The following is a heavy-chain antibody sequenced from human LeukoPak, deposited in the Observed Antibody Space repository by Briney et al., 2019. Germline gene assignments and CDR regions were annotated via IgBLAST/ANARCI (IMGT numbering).Heavy chain of an antibody. D-gene: IGHD3-9*01. CDR1: GFTFSSYG. J-gene: IGHJ4*02. CDR3: AILTFFDSNFDY. CDR2: ISYDGSNK. V-gene: IGHV3-30*03. Sequence: GRSLRLSYAASGFTFSSYGMHWVRQAPGKGLEWVAVISYDGSNKYYADSVKGRFTISRDNSKNTLYLQMNSLRAEDTAVYYCAILTFFDSNFDYWGQGTLVTVSS.